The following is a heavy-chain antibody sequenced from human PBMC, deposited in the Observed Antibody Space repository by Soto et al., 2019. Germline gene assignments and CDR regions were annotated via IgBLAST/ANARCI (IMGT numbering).Heavy chain of an antibody. CDR2: INHSGST. CDR3: AIGRRHNWFDP. Sequence: QVQLQQWGAGLLKPSETLSLTCAVYGGSFSGYYWSWIRQPPGKGLEWIGEINHSGSTNYNPSLKSRVTISVDTSKNQFSLKLSSVTAADTAVYYCAIGRRHNWFDPCGQGTLVTVSS. V-gene: IGHV4-34*01. J-gene: IGHJ5*02. CDR1: GGSFSGYY.